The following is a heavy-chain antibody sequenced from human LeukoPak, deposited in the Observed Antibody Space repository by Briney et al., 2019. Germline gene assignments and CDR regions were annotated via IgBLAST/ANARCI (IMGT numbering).Heavy chain of an antibody. V-gene: IGHV3-21*01. CDR2: ISSSSSYI. J-gene: IGHJ4*02. CDR3: ARSFMITFGGVIVQYYFDY. D-gene: IGHD3-16*02. CDR1: GFTFSSYS. Sequence: GGSLRLSCAASGFTFSSYSMNWVRQAPGKGLEWVSSISSSSSYIYYADSAKGRFTISRDNAKSLLYLQMNSLRAEDTAVYYCARSFMITFGGVIVQYYFDYWGQGTLVTVSS.